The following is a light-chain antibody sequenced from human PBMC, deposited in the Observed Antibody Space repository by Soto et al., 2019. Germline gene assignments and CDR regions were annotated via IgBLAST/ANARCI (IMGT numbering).Light chain of an antibody. Sequence: QSALTQPASVSGSPGQSSTISCTGTSSDVGGYNYFSWYQQHPGKAPKLMIYDVSNRPSGVSNRFSGSKSGNTASLTISGLQAEDEADYYCSSYTSSSGVFGGGTKLTVL. CDR1: SSDVGGYNY. V-gene: IGLV2-14*01. CDR2: DVS. CDR3: SSYTSSSGV. J-gene: IGLJ3*02.